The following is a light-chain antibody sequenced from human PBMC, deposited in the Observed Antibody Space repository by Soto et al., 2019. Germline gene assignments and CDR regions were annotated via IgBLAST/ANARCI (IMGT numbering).Light chain of an antibody. CDR3: QQLNSYPLT. CDR2: AAS. CDR1: QGISGY. Sequence: DIQMTQSPAFLSASVGDRFTITCRASQGISGYIAWYQQKPGKAPKLLIYAASTLQSGVPSRFSGSGSGTEFTLTISSLQPEDFATYYCQQLNSYPLTFGGGTKVDNK. J-gene: IGKJ4*01. V-gene: IGKV1-9*01.